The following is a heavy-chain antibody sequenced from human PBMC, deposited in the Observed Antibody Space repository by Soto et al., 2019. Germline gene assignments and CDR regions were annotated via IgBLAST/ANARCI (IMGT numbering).Heavy chain of an antibody. V-gene: IGHV1-69*13. CDR3: ATQTTVVRSYYYYGMDV. D-gene: IGHD4-17*01. J-gene: IGHJ6*02. CDR1: GGTFSSYA. Sequence: GASVKVSCKASGGTFSSYAISWVRQAPGQGLEWMGGIIPIFGTANYAQKFQGRVTITADESTSTAYMELSSLRSEDTAVYYCATQTTVVRSYYYYGMDVWGQGTTVTV. CDR2: IIPIFGTA.